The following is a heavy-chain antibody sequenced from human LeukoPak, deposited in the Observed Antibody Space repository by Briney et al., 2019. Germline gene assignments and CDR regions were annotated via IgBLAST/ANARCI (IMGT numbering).Heavy chain of an antibody. D-gene: IGHD3-22*01. J-gene: IGHJ4*02. CDR2: IYSAGGT. CDR3: ARGGGYFEFAYFDY. CDR1: GITVSSSY. Sequence: PGGSLRLSCAASGITVSSSYMSWVRQAPGKGLEWVSVIYSAGGTYYADSVMGRFTISRDSSKDTIYLQMNSLRAEDTAVYYCARGGGYFEFAYFDYWGQGTLVTVSS. V-gene: IGHV3-53*05.